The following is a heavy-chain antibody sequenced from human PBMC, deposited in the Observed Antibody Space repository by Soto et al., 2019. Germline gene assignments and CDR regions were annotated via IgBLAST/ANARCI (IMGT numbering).Heavy chain of an antibody. V-gene: IGHV3-30-3*01. CDR2: ISNDGSKT. J-gene: IGHJ4*02. CDR1: GFTVSKYS. Sequence: QVQVVESGGGVVQPGRSLRLSCAASGFTVSKYSMYWVRQAPGEGLEWISVISNDGSKTYYADSVKGRFTVSRDDSKNTLYLQMNTLRPEDTAVYYCARVTDWIPDYWGKGTLVTVSS. D-gene: IGHD5-18*01. CDR3: ARVTDWIPDY.